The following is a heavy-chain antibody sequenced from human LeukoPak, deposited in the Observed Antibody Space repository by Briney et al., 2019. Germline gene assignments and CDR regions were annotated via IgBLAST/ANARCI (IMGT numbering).Heavy chain of an antibody. J-gene: IGHJ4*02. CDR2: ISSSSSTI. V-gene: IGHV3-48*01. CDR1: GFTFSSYS. Sequence: GGSLRLSCAASGFTFSSYSMNWVRQAPGKGLEWVSYISSSSSTIYYADSVKGRFTISRDNAKNSLYLQMNSLRAKDTAVYYCARDHGGLDYWGQGTVVTVPS. CDR3: ARDHGGLDY.